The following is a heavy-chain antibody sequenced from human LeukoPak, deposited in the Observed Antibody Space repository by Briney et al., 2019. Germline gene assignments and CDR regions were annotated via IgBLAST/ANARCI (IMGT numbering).Heavy chain of an antibody. J-gene: IGHJ4*02. V-gene: IGHV3-23*01. D-gene: IGHD6-19*01. CDR3: AKDLRYSSGWYDGSDS. CDR2: IDGSGYAT. Sequence: GGSLRLSCAASGFTFSDYYMSWVRQAPGKGLEWVSVIDGSGYATYYADSVKGRFTISRDNSKNTLYLQLNGLRAEDTAVYFCAKDLRYSSGWYDGSDSWGQGTLVTVSS. CDR1: GFTFSDYY.